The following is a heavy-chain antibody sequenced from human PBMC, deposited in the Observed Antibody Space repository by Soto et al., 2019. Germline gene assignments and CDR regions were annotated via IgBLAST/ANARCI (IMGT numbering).Heavy chain of an antibody. V-gene: IGHV3-48*02. Sequence: GGSLRLSCAASGFIFNTYSMNWVRQAPGKGLEWVSYISGSSQTIFYADSVRGRFTISRDNANNSTYLQMVSLRDEDTAVYYCARTLSWRRGPFDSWGQGTLVTVSS. CDR2: ISGSSQTI. CDR1: GFIFNTYS. J-gene: IGHJ4*02. D-gene: IGHD2-15*01. CDR3: ARTLSWRRGPFDS.